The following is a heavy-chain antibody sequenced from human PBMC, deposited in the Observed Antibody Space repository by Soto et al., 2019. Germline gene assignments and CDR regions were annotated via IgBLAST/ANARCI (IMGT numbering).Heavy chain of an antibody. J-gene: IGHJ2*01. CDR1: GYSFANSG. V-gene: IGHV1-18*04. CDR3: ARPYSYGSSWYFEL. Sequence: QLRLVQSGPEVKNPGASVKVSCKASGYSFANSGVTWVRQAPGQGLQWMGWVTPYNGNTHYAQNLQGRVTMTTATSTSTAYMELWRLRSDDTAVYYRARPYSYGSSWYFELCGRDTRVTVS. CDR2: VTPYNGNT. D-gene: IGHD4-4*01.